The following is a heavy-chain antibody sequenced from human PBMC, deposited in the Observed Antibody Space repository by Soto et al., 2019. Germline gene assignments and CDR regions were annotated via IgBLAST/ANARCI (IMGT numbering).Heavy chain of an antibody. Sequence: SETLSLTCAVSGYSITSGHWWSWVRQSPDKGLEWIGEILHSGESTYNPSLRSRVTMSVDKSKNQFSLKLTSVTAADTAVYYCARNGDYSLEYWGQGTLVTVSS. CDR2: ILHSGES. D-gene: IGHD2-21*02. J-gene: IGHJ4*02. CDR3: ARNGDYSLEY. CDR1: GYSITSGHW. V-gene: IGHV4-4*02.